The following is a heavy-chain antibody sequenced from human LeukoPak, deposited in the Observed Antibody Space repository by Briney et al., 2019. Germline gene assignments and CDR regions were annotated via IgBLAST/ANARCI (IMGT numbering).Heavy chain of an antibody. Sequence: GGSLRLSCAVSGFTLSNYGMSWVRQAPGKGREWVAGISDSGGRTNYADSVKGRFTISRDNPKNTLYLQMNSLRAEDTAVYFCAKRGVVIRVILVGFHKEANYFDSWGQGALLTVSS. J-gene: IGHJ4*02. CDR2: ISDSGGRT. V-gene: IGHV3-23*01. CDR1: GFTLSNYG. CDR3: AKRGVVIRVILVGFHKEANYFDS. D-gene: IGHD3-22*01.